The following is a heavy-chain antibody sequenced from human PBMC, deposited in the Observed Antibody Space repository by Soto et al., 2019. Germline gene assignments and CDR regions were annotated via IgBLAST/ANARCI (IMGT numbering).Heavy chain of an antibody. CDR2: IFYTGSA. V-gene: IGHV4-31*03. CDR1: GASIRSGGYY. J-gene: IGHJ4*02. D-gene: IGHD4-17*01. Sequence: SETLSLTCTVSGASIRSGGYYWSWIRQRPGKGLEWIAYIFYTGSAYYNPSLEGRLSISIDGSKNQFSLKLSSVSAADTAVYYCARDRRDYPDIWAKGTRVTGSS. CDR3: ARDRRDYPDI.